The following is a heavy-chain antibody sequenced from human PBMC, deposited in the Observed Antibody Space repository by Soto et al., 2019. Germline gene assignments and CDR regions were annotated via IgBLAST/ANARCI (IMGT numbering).Heavy chain of an antibody. D-gene: IGHD2-2*03. CDR3: AIGYCISTSCYHGSFDY. Sequence: QVQLVQSGAEVKKPGSSVKVSCKASGGTFSSYAISWVRQAPGQGLEWMGGIIPIFGTANYAQKFQGRVKITADESTSPAYLEVCSLRGEDTAMYYCAIGYCISTSCYHGSFDYWGQGTLISVSS. J-gene: IGHJ4*02. CDR2: IIPIFGTA. CDR1: GGTFSSYA. V-gene: IGHV1-69*12.